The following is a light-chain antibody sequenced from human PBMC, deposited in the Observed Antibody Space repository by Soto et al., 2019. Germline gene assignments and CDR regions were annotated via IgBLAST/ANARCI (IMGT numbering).Light chain of an antibody. CDR3: QQYGRSPWT. CDR2: GAS. J-gene: IGKJ1*01. V-gene: IGKV3-20*01. CDR1: QSVNSNY. Sequence: EIVLTQSPGTLSLSPGERATLSCRASQSVNSNYLAWYQQKPGQAPRLLICGASSRASGIPDRFSGSGSGTDFTLTICRLEPEDFAVYYCQQYGRSPWTFGQGTKVEIK.